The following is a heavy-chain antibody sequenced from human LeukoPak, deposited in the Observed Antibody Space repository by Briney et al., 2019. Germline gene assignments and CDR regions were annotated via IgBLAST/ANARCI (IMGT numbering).Heavy chain of an antibody. CDR1: GYTFTGYY. D-gene: IGHD3-22*01. J-gene: IGHJ4*02. CDR2: INPNSGST. CDR3: ARGYYDSSGYYYVRY. V-gene: IGHV1-2*02. Sequence: ASVKVSCKASGYTFTGYYMHWVRQAPGQGLEWMGWINPNSGSTNYAQKFQGRVTMTRDTSISTAYMELSRLRSDDTAVYYCARGYYDSSGYYYVRYWGQGTLVTVSS.